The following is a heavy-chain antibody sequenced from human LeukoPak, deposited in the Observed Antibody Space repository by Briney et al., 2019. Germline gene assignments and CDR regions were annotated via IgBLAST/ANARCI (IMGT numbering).Heavy chain of an antibody. Sequence: GGSLRLSCAASGFTFSSYAMHWVRQAPGKGLEWVALIPYDGSNKYYADSVKGRFTISRDNSKNTLYLQMNSLRAEDTAVYYCAKFLSSRIGSHGAFDYWGQGTLVTVSS. J-gene: IGHJ4*02. CDR2: IPYDGSNK. CDR3: AKFLSSRIGSHGAFDY. V-gene: IGHV3-30*04. CDR1: GFTFSSYA. D-gene: IGHD3-3*02.